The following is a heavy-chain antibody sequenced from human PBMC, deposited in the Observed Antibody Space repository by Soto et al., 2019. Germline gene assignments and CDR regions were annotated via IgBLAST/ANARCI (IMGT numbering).Heavy chain of an antibody. J-gene: IGHJ6*02. V-gene: IGHV4-59*01. CDR2: IYYSGST. CDR1: GDSLSSYY. CDR3: ARVRMNYYYYGMDV. Sequence: SETLSLTCTVSGDSLSSYYWSWIRQPPGKGLEYIGYIYYSGSTNYNPSLKSRVTISVDTSKNQFSLKLSSVTAADRAVYYCARVRMNYYYYGMDVWGQGTTVT. D-gene: IGHD2-15*01.